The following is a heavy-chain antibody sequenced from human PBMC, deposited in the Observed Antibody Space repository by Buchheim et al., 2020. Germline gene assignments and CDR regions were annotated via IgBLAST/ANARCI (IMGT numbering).Heavy chain of an antibody. CDR2: INHSGST. V-gene: IGHV4-34*01. J-gene: IGHJ6*04. Sequence: QVQLQQWGAGLLKPSETLSLTCAVYGGSFSGYYWSWIRQPPGKGLEWIGEINHSGSTNYNPSLKSRVTISVDTSKNQFSLKLGSVTAAQTSVYYCARGLRLYYYYDYGMDIWGKGTT. CDR1: GGSFSGYY. CDR3: ARGLRLYYYYDYGMDI.